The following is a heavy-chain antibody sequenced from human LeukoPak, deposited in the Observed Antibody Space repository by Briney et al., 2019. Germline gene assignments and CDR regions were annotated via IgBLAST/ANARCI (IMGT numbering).Heavy chain of an antibody. CDR3: AAGPLAYDSSGYYYSGIRN. V-gene: IGHV1-2*02. D-gene: IGHD3-22*01. J-gene: IGHJ4*02. CDR1: GYTFTGYY. CDR2: INPNSGGT. Sequence: GASVKVSCKASGYTFTGYYMHWVRQAPGQGLEWMGWINPNSGGTNYAQKFQGRVTMTRDTSISTAYMELSSLRSEDTAVYYCAAGPLAYDSSGYYYSGIRNWGQGTLVTVSS.